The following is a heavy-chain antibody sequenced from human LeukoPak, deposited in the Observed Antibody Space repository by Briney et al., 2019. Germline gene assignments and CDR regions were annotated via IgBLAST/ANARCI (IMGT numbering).Heavy chain of an antibody. D-gene: IGHD2-2*01. CDR3: VVPAAIYYYYYMDV. V-gene: IGHV3-30*03. CDR2: ISYDGSNK. Sequence: GGSLRLSCAASGFTFSSYGMHWVRQAPGKGLEWVAVISYDGSNKYYADSVKGRFTISRDNSKNTLYLQMNSLRAEDTAVYYCVVPAAIYYYYYMDVWGKGTTVTVSS. J-gene: IGHJ6*03. CDR1: GFTFSSYG.